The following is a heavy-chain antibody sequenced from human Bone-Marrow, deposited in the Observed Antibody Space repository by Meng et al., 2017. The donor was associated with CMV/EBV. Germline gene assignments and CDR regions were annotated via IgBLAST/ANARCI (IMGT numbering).Heavy chain of an antibody. CDR1: GFTFSAYN. J-gene: IGHJ6*02. CDR2: TRNKANSYTT. D-gene: IGHD6-6*01. Sequence: GESLKISCAASGFTFSAYNMNWVRQAPGKGLEWVGRTRNKANSYTTEYAASVKGRFTISRDDSKNSLYLQMNSLKTEDTAVYYCARVLQSIAARDPPPYYYYGMDVWGQGTTVTVSS. CDR3: ARVLQSIAARDPPPYYYYGMDV. V-gene: IGHV3-72*01.